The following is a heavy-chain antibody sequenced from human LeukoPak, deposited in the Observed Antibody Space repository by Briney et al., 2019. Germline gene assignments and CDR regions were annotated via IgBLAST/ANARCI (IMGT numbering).Heavy chain of an antibody. CDR2: INAGNGDT. J-gene: IGHJ4*02. Sequence: ASVKVSCKASGYTFTSYAMHWVRQAPGQRLEWMGWINAGNGDTKYSQKFQGRVTIARNTSASIVYMELSSLRSEDTAVYYCARDRGGTGDFDYWGQGTLVTVSS. CDR3: ARDRGGTGDFDY. D-gene: IGHD1-1*01. CDR1: GYTFTSYA. V-gene: IGHV1-3*01.